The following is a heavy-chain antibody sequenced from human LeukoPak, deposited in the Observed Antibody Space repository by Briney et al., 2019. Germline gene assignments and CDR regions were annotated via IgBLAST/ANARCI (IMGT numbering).Heavy chain of an antibody. CDR3: ARDYYDSSGYYPYDY. J-gene: IGHJ4*02. V-gene: IGHV1-2*02. CDR2: INPNSGVT. Sequence: ASVKVSCKTSGYTFIAYYMHWVRQAPGQGLEWMGWINPNSGVTKYAQRFQGRLTMTRDTSISTAYMELSRLRSDDTAVYYCARDYYDSSGYYPYDYWGQGTLVTVSS. D-gene: IGHD3-22*01. CDR1: GYTFIAYY.